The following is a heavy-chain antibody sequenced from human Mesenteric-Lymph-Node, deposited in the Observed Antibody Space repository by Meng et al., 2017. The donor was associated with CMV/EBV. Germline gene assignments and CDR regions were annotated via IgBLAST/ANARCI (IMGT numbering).Heavy chain of an antibody. CDR1: GFTFSNHW. J-gene: IGHJ6*02. V-gene: IGHV3-74*01. CDR2: ISSDGTSI. D-gene: IGHD2/OR15-2a*01. Sequence: GSLRLSCAVSGFTFSNHWMHWVRQAPGKGLVWVACISSDGTSISYADSVKGRFTISRDNAKNTLYLQMNSLRVEDTAVFYCARDSATFSYYYGMDVWGQGTTVTVSS. CDR3: ARDSATFSYYYGMDV.